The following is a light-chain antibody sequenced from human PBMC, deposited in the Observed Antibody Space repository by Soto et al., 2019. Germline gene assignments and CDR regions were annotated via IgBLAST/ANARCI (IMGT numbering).Light chain of an antibody. V-gene: IGKV1-9*01. CDR3: QQRKSYPIT. CDR1: QDINTY. J-gene: IGKJ5*01. CDR2: AAS. Sequence: DIQLTQSPSFLSASVGDRVTITCRASQDINTYLAWDQQKPGKAPKLLIFAASTLQNWVPSRFSGSGSGTEFTVTITSLQPEDFATYYCQQRKSYPITFGQGTRLEIK.